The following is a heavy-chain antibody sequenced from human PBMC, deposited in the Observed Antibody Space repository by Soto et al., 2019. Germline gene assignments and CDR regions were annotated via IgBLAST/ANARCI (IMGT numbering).Heavy chain of an antibody. CDR1: GGSISSGGYY. CDR2: IYYSGRT. D-gene: IGHD1-26*01. J-gene: IGHJ4*02. Sequence: QVQLQESGPGLVKPSQTLSLTCTVSGGSISSGGYYWSWIRQHPGKGLEWIGYIYYSGRTYYNPSLKSRVTLSVDTSKNQFSLKLSSVAAADTAVYYCAREGGIVGATAADYWGQGTLVTVSS. CDR3: AREGGIVGATAADY. V-gene: IGHV4-31*03.